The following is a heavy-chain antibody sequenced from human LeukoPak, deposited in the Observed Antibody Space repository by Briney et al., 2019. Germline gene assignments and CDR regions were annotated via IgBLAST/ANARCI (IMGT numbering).Heavy chain of an antibody. CDR3: ARVSLSGWYVY. J-gene: IGHJ4*02. D-gene: IGHD6-19*01. Sequence: ASVKVSCKASGYTFTSYDINWVRQASGQGLEWMGWMNPNSGNTGYAQKFQGRVTITRNTSISTAYMELSSLRSEDTAVYYCARVSLSGWYVYWGQGTLVTVPS. V-gene: IGHV1-8*03. CDR2: MNPNSGNT. CDR1: GYTFTSYD.